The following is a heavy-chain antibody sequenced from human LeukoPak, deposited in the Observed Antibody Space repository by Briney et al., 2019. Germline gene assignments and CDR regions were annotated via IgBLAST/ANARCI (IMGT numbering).Heavy chain of an antibody. V-gene: IGHV3-30*02. CDR3: ARGGQQLSSYYLDY. CDR2: IRYDGSDK. Sequence: GGSLRLSCAASGFTFSSCGMHWVRQAPGKGLEWVAYIRYDGSDKYYADSVKGRFTISRDNSKNTLYLQMDSLRAEDTAVYYCARGGQQLSSYYLDYWGQGTLVTVSS. CDR1: GFTFSSCG. D-gene: IGHD6-13*01. J-gene: IGHJ4*02.